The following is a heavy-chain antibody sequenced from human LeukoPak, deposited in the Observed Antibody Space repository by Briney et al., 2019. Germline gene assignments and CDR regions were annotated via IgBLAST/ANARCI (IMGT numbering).Heavy chain of an antibody. J-gene: IGHJ4*02. Sequence: SETLSLTCTVSGGSISSYYWSWIRQPAGKGLEWIGRINTSGSSNYNPSLRSRVTMSVDTSKNQFSLKLSSVTAADTAVYYCARGKSSSWYGLAYFDYWGQGTLVTVSS. CDR1: GGSISSYY. CDR3: ARGKSSSWYGLAYFDY. V-gene: IGHV4-4*07. D-gene: IGHD6-13*01. CDR2: INTSGSS.